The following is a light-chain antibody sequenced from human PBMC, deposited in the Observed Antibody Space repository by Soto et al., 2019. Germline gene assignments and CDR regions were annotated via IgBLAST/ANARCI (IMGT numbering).Light chain of an antibody. CDR2: GAS. J-gene: IGKJ1*01. Sequence: DIVITQAPATLYVSPGERATLSCWASETVATNLAWYQQKPGQAPRLLISGASTRAAGISDRFRGSGSGTEFTLTISSLRSEDSAIYYCQQYFEWPPMTFGQGTKVDIK. CDR3: QQYFEWPPMT. V-gene: IGKV3-15*01. CDR1: ETVATN.